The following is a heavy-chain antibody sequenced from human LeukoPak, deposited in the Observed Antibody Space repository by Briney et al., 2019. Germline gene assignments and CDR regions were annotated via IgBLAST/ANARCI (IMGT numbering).Heavy chain of an antibody. J-gene: IGHJ5*02. V-gene: IGHV3-48*01. CDR3: ARGVIRQQLVGVWFDP. CDR2: ISSSSSTI. Sequence: GGSLRLSCAASGFTFSSYSMNWVRQAPGKGLEWVSYISSSSSTIYYADSVKGRFTISRDNAKNSLYLQMNSLRAEDTAVYYCARGVIRQQLVGVWFDPWGQGTLVTVSS. D-gene: IGHD6-13*01. CDR1: GFTFSSYS.